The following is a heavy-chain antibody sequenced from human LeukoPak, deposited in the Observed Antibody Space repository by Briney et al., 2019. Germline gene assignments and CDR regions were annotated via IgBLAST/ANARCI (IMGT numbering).Heavy chain of an antibody. CDR1: GFTFSSYS. CDR3: DDSTWYYFDY. V-gene: IGHV3-21*01. J-gene: IGHJ4*02. Sequence: GGSLRLSCAASGFTFSSYSMNWVRQAPGKGLEWVSSISSSSSYIYYADSVKGRFIISRDNAKNSLYLQMNSLRAEDTAVYSRDDSTWYYFDYWGQGTLVTVSS. CDR2: ISSSSSYI. D-gene: IGHD6-13*01.